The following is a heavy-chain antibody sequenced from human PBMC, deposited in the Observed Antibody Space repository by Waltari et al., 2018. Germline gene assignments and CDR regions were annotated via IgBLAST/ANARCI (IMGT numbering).Heavy chain of an antibody. CDR3: ARQTLGYCTSAACRRLEK. J-gene: IGHJ1*01. CDR1: VYFIKTGFF. D-gene: IGHD2-2*03. V-gene: IGHV4-38-2*01. CDR2: SYHDGTT. Sequence: QVQLQESGPGLVRPSETLSLTCDVSVYFIKTGFFWGWIRQPPGKGLEWIGNSYHDGTTYSNTSLKHRLMICIDTSKHEISLRLHVVDAADPAVYYCARQTLGYCTSAACRRLEKWGQGILVTVSS.